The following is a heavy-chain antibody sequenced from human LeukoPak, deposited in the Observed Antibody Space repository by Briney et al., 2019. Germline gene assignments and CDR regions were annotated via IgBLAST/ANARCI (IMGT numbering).Heavy chain of an antibody. D-gene: IGHD1-1*01. CDR1: GYTFTGHY. Sequence: ASVKVSCKASGYTFTGHYMHWVRQAPGQGLEWMGWINPDSGGTKYAQKFQGRVTMTRDTSISTAYMELSRLTSDDTAVYYCARDKQLDWAHYYYCYMDVWGKGTPVTVSS. CDR3: ARDKQLDWAHYYYCYMDV. J-gene: IGHJ6*03. V-gene: IGHV1-2*02. CDR2: INPDSGGT.